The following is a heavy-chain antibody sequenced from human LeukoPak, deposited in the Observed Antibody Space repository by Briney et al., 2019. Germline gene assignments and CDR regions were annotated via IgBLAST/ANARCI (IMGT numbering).Heavy chain of an antibody. D-gene: IGHD6-19*01. CDR2: IRSKAYGGKT. CDR3: TRDEVAGTN. Sequence: PGGSLRLSCAASGFTFSSYSMNWVRQAPGKGLEWVGFIRSKAYGGKTEYAASVKGRFTISRDDSKSIAYLQMTSLKTEDTAVYYCTRDEVAGTNWGQGTLVTVSS. V-gene: IGHV3-49*04. CDR1: GFTFSSYS. J-gene: IGHJ4*02.